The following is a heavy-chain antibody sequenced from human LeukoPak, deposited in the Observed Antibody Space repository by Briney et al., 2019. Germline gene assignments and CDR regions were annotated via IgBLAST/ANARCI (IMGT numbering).Heavy chain of an antibody. V-gene: IGHV4-4*07. CDR2: IYTSGST. J-gene: IGHJ4*02. Sequence: SETLSLTCTVSGGSISSYYWSWIRQPAGKGLEWIGRIYTSGSTNYNPSLKSRVTMSVDTSKNQFSLKLSSVTAADTAVYYCAGCGVGYDYVWGSYRRYYFDYWGQGTLVTVSS. CDR1: GGSISSYY. D-gene: IGHD3-16*02. CDR3: AGCGVGYDYVWGSYRRYYFDY.